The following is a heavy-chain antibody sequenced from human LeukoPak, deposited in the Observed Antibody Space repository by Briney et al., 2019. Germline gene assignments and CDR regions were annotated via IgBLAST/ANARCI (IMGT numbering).Heavy chain of an antibody. J-gene: IGHJ4*02. Sequence: GGSLRLSCAASGFTFSSYGMSWVRQAPGKGLEWVSAISGSGVSTYYADSVKGRFTISRDNSKNTLYLQMNSLRAEDTAVYYCARGFRYSSGWFYFDYWGQGSLVTVSS. V-gene: IGHV3-23*01. CDR3: ARGFRYSSGWFYFDY. CDR2: ISGSGVST. CDR1: GFTFSSYG. D-gene: IGHD6-19*01.